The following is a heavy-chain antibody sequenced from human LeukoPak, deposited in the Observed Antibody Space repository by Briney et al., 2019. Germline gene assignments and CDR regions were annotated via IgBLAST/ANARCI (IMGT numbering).Heavy chain of an antibody. Sequence: ASVKVSCKASGYTFTGYYMHWVRQAPGQGLEWMGRINPNSGGTNYAQKLQDRVTMTTDTSTSTVYMELSSLRSEDTAVYYCARDQAENIVVVVAATAYDAFDIWGQGTMVTVSS. CDR2: INPNSGGT. CDR1: GYTFTGYY. D-gene: IGHD2-15*01. J-gene: IGHJ3*02. CDR3: ARDQAENIVVVVAATAYDAFDI. V-gene: IGHV1-2*06.